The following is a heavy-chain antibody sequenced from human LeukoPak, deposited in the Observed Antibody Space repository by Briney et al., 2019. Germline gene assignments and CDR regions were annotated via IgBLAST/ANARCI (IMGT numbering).Heavy chain of an antibody. V-gene: IGHV3-53*04. CDR1: GFTVSSNY. D-gene: IGHD5-18*01. Sequence: GGSLRLSCAASGFTVSSNYMSWVRQAPGKGLEWVSVIYSGGSIYYADSVMGRFTISRHNSKNTLYLQMNSLRAEDTAVYYCARDPAGYGNYGMDVWGQGTTVTVSS. CDR3: ARDPAGYGNYGMDV. J-gene: IGHJ6*02. CDR2: IYSGGSI.